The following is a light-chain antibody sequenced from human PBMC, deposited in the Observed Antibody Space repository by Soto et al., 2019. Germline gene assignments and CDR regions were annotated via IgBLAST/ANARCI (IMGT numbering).Light chain of an antibody. J-gene: IGKJ1*01. CDR2: RAS. CDR1: QNIYSN. CDR3: LQYHNLWA. V-gene: IGKV3-15*01. Sequence: IVMTQSPATLSVSPGERVTFSCRASQNIYSNIAWYQQRPGQAPRLLIYRASTRATGVPARFSGSGSGTEFTLTISSLQSEDFAVYSCLQYHNLWAFGQGTKVDIK.